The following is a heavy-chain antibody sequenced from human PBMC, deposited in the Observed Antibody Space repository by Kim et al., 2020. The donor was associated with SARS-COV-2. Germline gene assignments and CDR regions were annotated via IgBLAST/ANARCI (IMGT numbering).Heavy chain of an antibody. V-gene: IGHV3-11*01. J-gene: IGHJ4*02. CDR2: ISSRGDLV. Sequence: GGSLRLSCVVSEFTFSDYYMTWIRQAPGKGLEWVSYISSRGDLVQYADSVKGRFTMSRDNAENSVYLQMDSLRGEDTAVYYCARLTNRAFDYWGQGTLVTVSS. CDR3: ARLTNRAFDY. CDR1: EFTFSDYY.